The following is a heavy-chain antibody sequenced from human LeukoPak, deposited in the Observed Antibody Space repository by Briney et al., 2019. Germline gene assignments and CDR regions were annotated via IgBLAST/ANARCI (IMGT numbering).Heavy chain of an antibody. D-gene: IGHD1-1*01. V-gene: IGHV3-7*01. CDR2: INQDGSGK. Sequence: GGSLRLFCAASGFTFSTYWMTWVRQAPGKGLEWVANINQDGSGKYYVDSVKGRFTISRDNAKNSLYLQMNSLRAEDTAVYYCARDFSLTRLERPFDCWGQGTLVTVSS. CDR3: ARDFSLTRLERPFDC. J-gene: IGHJ4*02. CDR1: GFTFSTYW.